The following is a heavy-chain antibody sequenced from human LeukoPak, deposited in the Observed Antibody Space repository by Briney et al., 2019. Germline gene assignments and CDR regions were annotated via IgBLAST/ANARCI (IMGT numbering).Heavy chain of an antibody. D-gene: IGHD4-17*01. Sequence: SETLSLTCTVSGGSISSSSYYWGWIRQPPGKGLEWIGSIYYSGSTYYNPSLKSRVTISVDTSKNQFSLKLSSVTAADTAVYYCAKDSTTPLDYWGQGTLVTVSS. V-gene: IGHV4-39*02. J-gene: IGHJ4*02. CDR1: GGSISSSSYY. CDR3: AKDSTTPLDY. CDR2: IYYSGST.